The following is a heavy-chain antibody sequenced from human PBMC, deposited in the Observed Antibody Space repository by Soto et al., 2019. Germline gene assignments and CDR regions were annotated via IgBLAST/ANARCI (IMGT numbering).Heavy chain of an antibody. Sequence: QVQLQESGPGLVKPSQTLSLTCTVSGGSISSGGYYWSWIRQHPGKGLEWIGYIYYSGSTYYNPSLNGRCTISVETSKNHVFLKLSSVTAADTAVYYCAGPGALRFLEPYYFDYWGQGTLVTVSS. CDR3: AGPGALRFLEPYYFDY. J-gene: IGHJ4*02. V-gene: IGHV4-31*03. D-gene: IGHD3-3*01. CDR1: GGSISSGGYY. CDR2: IYYSGST.